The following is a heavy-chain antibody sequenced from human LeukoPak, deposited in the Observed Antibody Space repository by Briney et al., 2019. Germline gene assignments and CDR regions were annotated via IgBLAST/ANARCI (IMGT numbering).Heavy chain of an antibody. Sequence: QPGGSLRLSCAASGFTFSSYAMTWVRQAPGKGLEWVSAVSGSGTNTYYADSVKGRFTISRDNAKNSLYLQMNSLRAEDTAVYYCARGDPGYYGSGSYYNHLDDAFDIWGQGTMVTVSS. CDR2: VSGSGTNT. J-gene: IGHJ3*02. CDR3: ARGDPGYYGSGSYYNHLDDAFDI. V-gene: IGHV3-23*01. D-gene: IGHD3-10*01. CDR1: GFTFSSYA.